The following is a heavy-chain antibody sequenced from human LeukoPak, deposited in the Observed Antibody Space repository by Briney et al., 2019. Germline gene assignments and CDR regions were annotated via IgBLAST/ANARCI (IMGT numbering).Heavy chain of an antibody. CDR3: ARGVRRFDY. V-gene: IGHV4-30-2*01. CDR2: IYHSGST. CDR1: GGSISSGGYS. D-gene: IGHD3-10*01. J-gene: IGHJ4*02. Sequence: SQTLSLTCAVSGGSISSGGYSWSWIRQPPGKGLEWIGYIYHSGSTNYNPSLKSRVTISVDTSKNQFSLKLSSVTAADTAVYYCARGVRRFDYWGQGTLVTVSS.